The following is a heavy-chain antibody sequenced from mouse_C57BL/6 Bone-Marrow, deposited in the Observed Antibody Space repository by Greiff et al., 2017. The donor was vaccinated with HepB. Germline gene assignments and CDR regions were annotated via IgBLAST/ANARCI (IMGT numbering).Heavy chain of an antibody. V-gene: IGHV14-4*01. J-gene: IGHJ3*01. CDR3: TTLIYYELAWFAY. CDR1: GFNIKDDY. CDR2: IDPENGDT. D-gene: IGHD2-4*01. Sequence: EVQLQESGAELVRPGASVKLSCTASGFNIKDDYMHWVKQRPEQGLEWIGWIDPENGDTEYASKFQGKATITADKSSNTAYLQLSSLTSEDTAVYYCTTLIYYELAWFAYWGQGTLVTVSA.